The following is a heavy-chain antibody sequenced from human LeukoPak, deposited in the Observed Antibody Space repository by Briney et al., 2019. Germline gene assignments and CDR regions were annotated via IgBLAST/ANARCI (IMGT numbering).Heavy chain of an antibody. Sequence: GRSLRLSCAASGFTFNNYSMHWVRQAPGKGLEWVAAISYDGRSKNYAESVKDRFSISRDDSKNTLSLQMDSLRDEDTAVYYCARDLVPIDGYHSFDYWGQGTLVSVSS. CDR2: ISYDGRSK. CDR1: GFTFNNYS. J-gene: IGHJ4*02. D-gene: IGHD5-18*01. V-gene: IGHV3-30*04. CDR3: ARDLVPIDGYHSFDY.